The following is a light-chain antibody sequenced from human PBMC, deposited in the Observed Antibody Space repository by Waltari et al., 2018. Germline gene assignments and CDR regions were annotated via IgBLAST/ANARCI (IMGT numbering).Light chain of an antibody. Sequence: QSALTQPASVSGSPGQSITISCTGTNSDVGGYNYVSWYQQPPGKAPKPVIYDVNNRPSGVSNRFSGSKSGNTASLTISGLQTEDEADYHCSSYTGGTTLVVFGGGTKLTVL. J-gene: IGLJ2*01. CDR3: SSYTGGTTLVV. CDR1: NSDVGGYNY. CDR2: DVN. V-gene: IGLV2-14*03.